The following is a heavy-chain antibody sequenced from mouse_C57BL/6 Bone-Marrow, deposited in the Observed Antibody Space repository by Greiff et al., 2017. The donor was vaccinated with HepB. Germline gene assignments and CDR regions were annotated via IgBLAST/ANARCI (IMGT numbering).Heavy chain of an antibody. CDR1: GYSFTGYY. J-gene: IGHJ1*03. Sequence: EVQLQQSGPELVKPGASVKISCKASGYSFTGYYMNWVKQSPEKSLEWIGEINPSTGGTTYNQKFKAKATLTVDKSSSTAYMQLKSLTSEDSAVYYCAREANWDPHWYFDVWGTGTTVTVSS. CDR2: INPSTGGT. V-gene: IGHV1-42*01. CDR3: AREANWDPHWYFDV. D-gene: IGHD4-1*01.